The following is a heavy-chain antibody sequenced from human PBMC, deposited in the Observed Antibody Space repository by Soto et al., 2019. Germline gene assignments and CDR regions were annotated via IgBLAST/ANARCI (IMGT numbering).Heavy chain of an antibody. CDR1: GFIFSDYY. V-gene: IGHV3-49*04. D-gene: IGHD3-22*01. J-gene: IGHJ5*02. Sequence: GGSLRLSCAVSGFIFSDYYMDWVRQAPGKGLEWVGFIRSKAYGGTTEYAASVKGRFTISRDDSKSIAYLQMNSLKTEDTAVYYCTTNYYDSSGYDNWFDPWGQGTLVTV. CDR2: IRSKAYGGTT. CDR3: TTNYYDSSGYDNWFDP.